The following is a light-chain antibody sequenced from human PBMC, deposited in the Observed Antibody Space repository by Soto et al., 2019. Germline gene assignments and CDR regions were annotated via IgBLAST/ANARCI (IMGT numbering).Light chain of an antibody. J-gene: IGKJ1*01. Sequence: DIQMTQSRSSRSASVGDRGTITCRASQSITSCLNWYQQKPGKAPNPLIYAASTLQSGVPSRFSGSGSGTDFTLTISSLQPEDFATYYCQQTYSSVWTFGQGTKADIK. CDR2: AAS. V-gene: IGKV1-39*01. CDR1: QSITSC. CDR3: QQTYSSVWT.